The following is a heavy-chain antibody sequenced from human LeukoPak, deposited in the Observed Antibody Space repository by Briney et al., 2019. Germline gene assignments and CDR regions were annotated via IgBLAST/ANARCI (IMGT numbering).Heavy chain of an antibody. CDR2: ISGSGGST. Sequence: GGSLRLSCAASGFTFSSYAMSWVRRAPGKGLEWVSAISGSGGSTYYADSVKGRFTISRDNSKNTLYLQMNSLRAEDTAVYYCARSPIFGGHLDYWGQGTLVTVSS. CDR3: ARSPIFGGHLDY. D-gene: IGHD3-3*01. V-gene: IGHV3-23*01. CDR1: GFTFSSYA. J-gene: IGHJ4*02.